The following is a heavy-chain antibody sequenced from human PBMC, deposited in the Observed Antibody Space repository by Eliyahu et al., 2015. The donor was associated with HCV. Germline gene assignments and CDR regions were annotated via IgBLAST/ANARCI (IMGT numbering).Heavy chain of an antibody. D-gene: IGHD5-24*01. Sequence: EVKLVQSGPEVKKPGEPLKISCQDSGNNFSKYWIAWVRQMPGKGLAWVGVIYPNDSDTTYSPSFEGQVTMSVDKXTSTAYLQWDSLRASDTAMYYCARAAPGGYTWFDPWGQGTLVTVSS. J-gene: IGHJ5*02. V-gene: IGHV5-51*01. CDR1: GNNFSKYW. CDR2: IYPNDSDT. CDR3: ARAAPGGYTWFDP.